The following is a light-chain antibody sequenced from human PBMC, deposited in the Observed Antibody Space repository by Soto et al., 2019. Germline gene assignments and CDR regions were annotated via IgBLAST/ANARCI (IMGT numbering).Light chain of an antibody. V-gene: IGLV2-14*01. CDR1: SSDVGAYDC. J-gene: IGLJ3*02. CDR3: SSYTDSSPWV. CDR2: EVS. Sequence: QSALTQPASVSGSPGQSITISCTGTSSDVGAYDCVSWYQQHPGKAPKLMLYEVSNRPSGVSIRFSGSKSGNTASLTISGLQAEDEADYYCSSYTDSSPWVFGGGTKLTVL.